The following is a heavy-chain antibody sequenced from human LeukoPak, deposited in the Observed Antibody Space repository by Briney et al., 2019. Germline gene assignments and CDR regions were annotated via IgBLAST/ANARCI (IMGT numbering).Heavy chain of an antibody. Sequence: SETLSLTCAVYGGPFSSYYWSWIRQPPGKGIELMWEINHSGSTNSTPSLKSRVTIAVDTSKNQFSLKLSSVTAADTAVYYCTRVTPESSGWYRPFDYWGQGTQVTVSS. V-gene: IGHV4-34*01. J-gene: IGHJ4*02. CDR2: INHSGST. D-gene: IGHD6-19*01. CDR1: GGPFSSYY. CDR3: TRVTPESSGWYRPFDY.